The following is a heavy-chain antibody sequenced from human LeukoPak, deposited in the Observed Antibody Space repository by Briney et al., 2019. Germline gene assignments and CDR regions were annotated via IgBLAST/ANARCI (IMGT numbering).Heavy chain of an antibody. CDR2: INSDGSST. V-gene: IGHV3-74*01. D-gene: IGHD3-10*01. Sequence: GGSLRLSCAASGFTFNIYWLHWVRQAPGKGLVWVAHINSDGSSTTYAGSVKGRFTISRDNAKNSLYLQMNSLRDEDTAVYYCAGIHGFDIWGQGTMVTVSS. CDR3: AGIHGFDI. J-gene: IGHJ3*02. CDR1: GFTFNIYW.